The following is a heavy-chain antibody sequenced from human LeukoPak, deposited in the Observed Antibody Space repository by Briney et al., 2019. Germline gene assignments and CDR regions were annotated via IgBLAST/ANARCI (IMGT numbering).Heavy chain of an antibody. V-gene: IGHV4-39*06. CDR2: IYYSGST. CDR3: ARVGGYYDILTGYPQPYFDY. Sequence: SETLSLTCTVSGGSISSSSYYWGWIRQPPGKGLEWIGSIYYSGSTYYNPSLKSRVTISVDTSKNQFPLKPSSVTAADTAVYYCARVGGYYDILTGYPQPYFDYWGQGTLVTVSS. D-gene: IGHD3-9*01. J-gene: IGHJ4*02. CDR1: GGSISSSSYY.